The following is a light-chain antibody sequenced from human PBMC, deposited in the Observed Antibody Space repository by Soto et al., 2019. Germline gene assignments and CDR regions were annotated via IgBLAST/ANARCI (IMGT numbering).Light chain of an antibody. CDR1: ETISTF. Sequence: DIQMTQSPSSLSASVGDRVTLTCRASETISTFLNWYQHKPGRAPKLLIYGASTLHRGVPSRFSGSGSETDFTLTITSLQPEDFATYYCQHSYSRTFGQGTKVDIK. J-gene: IGKJ1*01. CDR2: GAS. V-gene: IGKV1-39*01. CDR3: QHSYSRT.